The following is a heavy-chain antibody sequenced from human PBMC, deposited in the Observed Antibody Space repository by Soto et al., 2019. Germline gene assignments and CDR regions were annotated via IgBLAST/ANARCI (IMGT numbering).Heavy chain of an antibody. CDR3: AADVRYDFWALPRPQYFDY. J-gene: IGHJ4*02. CDR1: GFTFTSSA. D-gene: IGHD3-3*01. V-gene: IGHV1-58*01. Sequence: GASVKVSCKASGFTFTSSAVQWVRQARGQRLEWIGWIVVGSGNTNYAQKFQERVTITRDMSTSTAYMELSSLRSEDTAVYYCAADVRYDFWALPRPQYFDYWGQGTLVTVSS. CDR2: IVVGSGNT.